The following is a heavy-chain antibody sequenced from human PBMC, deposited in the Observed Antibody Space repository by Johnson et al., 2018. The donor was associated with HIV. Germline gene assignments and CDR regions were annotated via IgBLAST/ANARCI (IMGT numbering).Heavy chain of an antibody. Sequence: MQLVESGGGLVQPGRSLRLSCAASGFSFDDYAMHWVRQAPGKGLEWVSGISGSGGSRYYADSVKGRFTISRDNSKNTLYLQMNSLRAEDTAVYYCAKARFLEDAFDIWGQGTMVTVSS. D-gene: IGHD3-3*01. V-gene: IGHV3-23*04. CDR3: AKARFLEDAFDI. J-gene: IGHJ3*02. CDR2: ISGSGGSR. CDR1: GFSFDDYA.